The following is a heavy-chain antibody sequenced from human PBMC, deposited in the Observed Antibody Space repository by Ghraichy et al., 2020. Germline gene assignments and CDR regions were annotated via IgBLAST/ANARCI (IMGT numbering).Heavy chain of an antibody. D-gene: IGHD6-19*01. CDR2: INPNSGGT. CDR1: GYTFTGSY. CDR3: GRQWLPVYGMDV. J-gene: IGHJ6*02. Sequence: ASVKVSCKASGYTFTGSYMHWVRQAPGQGLEWMGWINPNSGGTNYAQKFQGRVTMTRDTSISTAYMELSRLRSDDTAVYYCGRQWLPVYGMDVWGQGTTVTVSS. V-gene: IGHV1-2*02.